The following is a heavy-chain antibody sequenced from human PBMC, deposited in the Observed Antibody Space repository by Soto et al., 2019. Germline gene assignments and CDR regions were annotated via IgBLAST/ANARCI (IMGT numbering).Heavy chain of an antibody. V-gene: IGHV3-7*01. D-gene: IGHD2-15*01. Sequence: EVQMVESGGGLVQPGGSLRLSCAASGFSFSSYWMYWVRQAPGKGLEWVANVNEDGTEKNYVDSAKGRFTISRDNAKNSLYLQRNSLRAEDTAVYYCIHTGVGGQGTLVTVSS. CDR1: GFSFSSYW. J-gene: IGHJ4*02. CDR3: IHTGV. CDR2: VNEDGTEK.